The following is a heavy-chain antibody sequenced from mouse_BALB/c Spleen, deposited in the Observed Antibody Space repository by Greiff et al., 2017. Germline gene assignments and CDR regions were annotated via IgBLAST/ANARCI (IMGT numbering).Heavy chain of an antibody. CDR2: ISSGSSTI. CDR1: GFTFSSFG. CDR3: ARPGSSSYYFDY. D-gene: IGHD1-1*01. Sequence: EVQLVESGGGLVQPGGSRKLSCAASGFTFSSFGMHWVRQAPEKGLEWVAYISSGSSTIYYADTVKGRFTISRDNPKNTLFLQMTSLRSEDTAMYYCARPGSSSYYFDYWGQGTTLTVSS. J-gene: IGHJ2*01. V-gene: IGHV5-17*02.